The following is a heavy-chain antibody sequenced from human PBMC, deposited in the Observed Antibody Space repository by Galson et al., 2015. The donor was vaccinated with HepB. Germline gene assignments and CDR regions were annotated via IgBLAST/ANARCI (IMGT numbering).Heavy chain of an antibody. Sequence: SVKVSCKASGGTFSSYAISWVRQAPGQGLEWMGGIIPIFGTANYAQKFQGRVTITADESTSTAYMELSSLRSEDTAVYYCARVSEYYDSSGYYPLDYWGQGTLVTVSS. CDR3: ARVSEYYDSSGYYPLDY. J-gene: IGHJ4*02. D-gene: IGHD3-22*01. CDR2: IIPIFGTA. V-gene: IGHV1-69*13. CDR1: GGTFSSYA.